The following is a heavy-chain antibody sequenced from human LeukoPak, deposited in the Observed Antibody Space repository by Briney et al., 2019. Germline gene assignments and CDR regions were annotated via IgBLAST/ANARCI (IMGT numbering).Heavy chain of an antibody. CDR2: ISDSAGST. V-gene: IGHV3-23*01. CDR3: AKVGMVRYYYYYMDV. D-gene: IGHD3-3*01. CDR1: GFTFSSYA. Sequence: PGGSLRLSCAASGFTFSSYAMSWVRQAPGKGLEWVSAISDSAGSTYYADSVKGRFTISRDNSKNTLYLQMNSLRAEDTAVYYCAKVGMVRYYYYYMDVWGKGTTVTISS. J-gene: IGHJ6*03.